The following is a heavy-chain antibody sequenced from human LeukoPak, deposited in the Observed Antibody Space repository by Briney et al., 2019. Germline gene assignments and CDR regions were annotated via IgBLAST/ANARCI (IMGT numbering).Heavy chain of an antibody. D-gene: IGHD4-17*01. CDR3: AKDGSTGYGDYFDAFDI. Sequence: PGRSLRLSCAASGFTFSSYAMHWVRQAPGKGLEWVAVISYDGSNKYYADSVKGRFTISRDNSKNTLYLHMNSLRAEDTAVYYCAKDGSTGYGDYFDAFDIWGQGTMVTVSS. CDR2: ISYDGSNK. CDR1: GFTFSSYA. J-gene: IGHJ3*02. V-gene: IGHV3-30-3*01.